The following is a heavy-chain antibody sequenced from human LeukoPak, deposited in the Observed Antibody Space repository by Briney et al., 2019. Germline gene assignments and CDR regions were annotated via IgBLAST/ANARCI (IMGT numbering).Heavy chain of an antibody. Sequence: GSSVKVSCKASGGTFSSYAISWVRQAPGQGLEWMGGTIPIFGTANYAQKFQGRVTITADESTSTAYMELSSLRSEDTAVYYCARVLPSYYYDSSGYLFDYWGQGTLVTVSS. V-gene: IGHV1-69*01. CDR2: TIPIFGTA. CDR3: ARVLPSYYYDSSGYLFDY. J-gene: IGHJ4*02. CDR1: GGTFSSYA. D-gene: IGHD3-22*01.